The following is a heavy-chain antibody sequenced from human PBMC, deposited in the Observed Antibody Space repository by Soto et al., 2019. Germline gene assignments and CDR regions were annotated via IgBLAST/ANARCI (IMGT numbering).Heavy chain of an antibody. V-gene: IGHV3-15*05. Sequence: EVQLVESGGGLVRPGGSLRLSCAASGFTFTTAWMNWVRQVPGKGLEWVGRIKSNAAGGTTDSGAPMKGRFPISRSDSKNTVDLQMNSLRTDDTAVYYCAVSGYQYDLYWGQGALVTVSS. CDR2: IKSNAAGGTT. J-gene: IGHJ4*02. D-gene: IGHD3-22*01. CDR1: GFTFTTAW. CDR3: AVSGYQYDLY.